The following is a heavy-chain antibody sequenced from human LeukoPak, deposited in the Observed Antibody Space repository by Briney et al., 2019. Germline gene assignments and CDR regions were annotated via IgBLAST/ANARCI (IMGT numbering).Heavy chain of an antibody. CDR2: ISGST. J-gene: IGHJ6*02. D-gene: IGHD2-8*02. CDR1: GFTVSSNY. V-gene: IGHV3-53*01. CDR3: AKSGVWWRYYGMDV. Sequence: GGSLRLSCAASGFTVSSNYMSWVRQAPGKGLEWVSYISGSTYYADSVKGRFTISRDKSKNTLYLQMNSLRAEDTAVYYCAKSGVWWRYYGMDVWGQGTTVTVSS.